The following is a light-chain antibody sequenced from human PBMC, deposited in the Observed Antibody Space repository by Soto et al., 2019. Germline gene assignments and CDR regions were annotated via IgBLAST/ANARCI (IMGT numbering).Light chain of an antibody. CDR2: DVT. Sequence: QSVLTQPPSVSGSPGQSVTISCTGTISDVGFYARVSWYQQPPGTAPKLLIYDVTSRPSGVPDRFSGSQSGKTASLTISGLQAEDEADYYCSSYTSTSTYVFGTGTQLTVL. CDR1: ISDVGFYAR. V-gene: IGLV2-18*02. J-gene: IGLJ1*01. CDR3: SSYTSTSTYV.